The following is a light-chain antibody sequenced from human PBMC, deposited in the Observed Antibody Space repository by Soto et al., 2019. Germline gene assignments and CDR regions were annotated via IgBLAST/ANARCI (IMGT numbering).Light chain of an antibody. J-gene: IGLJ2*01. CDR3: RSYTSSSTLDVV. CDR2: DVS. CDR1: SSDVGGYNY. Sequence: QSALTQPASVSGSPGQSITISCTGTSSDVGGYNYVSWYQQHPGKAPKLMIYDVSNRPSGVSNRFSGSKSGNTASLTISGLQAEDEADYYCRSYTSSSTLDVVFGGGTQLTVL. V-gene: IGLV2-14*01.